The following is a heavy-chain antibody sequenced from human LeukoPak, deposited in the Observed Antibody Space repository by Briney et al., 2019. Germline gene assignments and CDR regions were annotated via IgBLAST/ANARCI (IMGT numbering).Heavy chain of an antibody. CDR3: AREAAAGTDY. CDR1: GGSISSYY. V-gene: IGHV4-59*01. J-gene: IGHJ4*02. D-gene: IGHD6-13*01. Sequence: SETLSLTCTVSGGSISSYYWSWIRQPPGKGLEWIGYIYYSGSTNCNPSLKSRVTISVDTSKNQLSLKLSSVTAADTAVYYCAREAAAGTDYWGQGTLVTVSS. CDR2: IYYSGST.